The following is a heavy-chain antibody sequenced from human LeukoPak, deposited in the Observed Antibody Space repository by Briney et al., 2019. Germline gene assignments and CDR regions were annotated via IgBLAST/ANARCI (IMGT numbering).Heavy chain of an antibody. Sequence: GGSLRLSCAASGFTFSSYSMNWVRQAPGKGLEWVSSISSSSSYIYYADSVKGRFTISRDNAKDSLYLQMNSLRAEDTAVYYCARDSGGEGDYWGQGTLVTVSS. CDR1: GFTFSSYS. D-gene: IGHD3-16*01. J-gene: IGHJ4*02. CDR2: ISSSSSYI. CDR3: ARDSGGEGDY. V-gene: IGHV3-21*01.